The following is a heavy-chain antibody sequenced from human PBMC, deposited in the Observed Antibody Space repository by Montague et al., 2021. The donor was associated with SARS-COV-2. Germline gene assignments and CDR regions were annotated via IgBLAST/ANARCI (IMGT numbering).Heavy chain of an antibody. CDR1: GTSFSGYY. CDR2: INHGGST. D-gene: IGHD3-10*01. CDR3: ARPRDGVVPSPILGVGPYYAYSDMDV. J-gene: IGHJ6*03. V-gene: IGHV4-34*01. Sequence: SETLSLTCAVHGTSFSGYYWNWIRQPPGKGLEWIGEINHGGSTKYSPSLKSRLTISADTSKNQFSLKLTSVAAADTAVYYCARPRDGVVPSPILGVGPYYAYSDMDVWGRGTTVTVSS.